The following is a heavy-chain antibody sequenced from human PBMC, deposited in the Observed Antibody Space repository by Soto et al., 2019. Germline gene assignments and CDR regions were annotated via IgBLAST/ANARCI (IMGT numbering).Heavy chain of an antibody. CDR1: GGSISSGGYY. J-gene: IGHJ6*02. CDR3: ARGVGDYGDYVPTYYYYGMDV. D-gene: IGHD4-17*01. CDR2: IYYSGST. V-gene: IGHV4-31*03. Sequence: QVQLQESGPGLVKPSQTLSLTCTVSGGSISSGGYYWSWIRQHPGKGLEWIGYIYYSGSTYYNPSLKSRVTISVDTSKNQFSLKLSSVTAADTAVYYCARGVGDYGDYVPTYYYYGMDVWGQGTTVTVSS.